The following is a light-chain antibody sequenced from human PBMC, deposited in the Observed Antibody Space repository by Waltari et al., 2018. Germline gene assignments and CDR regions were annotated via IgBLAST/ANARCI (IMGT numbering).Light chain of an antibody. J-gene: IGLJ3*02. Sequence: QSALTQPRSVSASPGQSVTISCPGTSNDVGAYTYLSWYQQHPGKAPNLIIHGVPKRPSGAPDRFSGSKSGTTASLTISGLQGEDEADYYCCSYTGSHTLLFGGGTKLTVL. CDR1: SNDVGAYTY. CDR3: CSYTGSHTLL. CDR2: GVP. V-gene: IGLV2-11*01.